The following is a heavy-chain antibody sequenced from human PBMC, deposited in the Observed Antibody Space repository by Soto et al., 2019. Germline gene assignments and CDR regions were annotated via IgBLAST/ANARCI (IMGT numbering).Heavy chain of an antibody. CDR3: AKNQGVELVPLATVDWFDP. J-gene: IGHJ5*02. D-gene: IGHD1-26*01. Sequence: LRLSCAASGFIFENFGMSWVRQAPGKGLEWISSISGSGFKKYYADSVKGRFTISRDNSKSTVYLELNNLSAEDTAVYHCAKNQGVELVPLATVDWFDPWGQGSVGTVSS. CDR1: GFIFENFG. V-gene: IGHV3-23*01. CDR2: ISGSGFKK.